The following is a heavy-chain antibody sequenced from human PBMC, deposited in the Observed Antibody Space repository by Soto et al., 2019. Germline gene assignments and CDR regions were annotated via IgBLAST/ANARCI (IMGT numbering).Heavy chain of an antibody. CDR2: IIPIFGTA. V-gene: IGHV1-69*13. D-gene: IGHD3-9*01. Sequence: GASVKVSCKASGGTFSSYAISWVRQAPGQGLEWMGGIIPIFGTANYAQKFQGRVTITADESTSTAYMELSSLRSEDTAVYYCARSNRPGYPPSAAFVIWGKGTMSPS. CDR3: ARSNRPGYPPSAAFVI. CDR1: GGTFSSYA. J-gene: IGHJ3*02.